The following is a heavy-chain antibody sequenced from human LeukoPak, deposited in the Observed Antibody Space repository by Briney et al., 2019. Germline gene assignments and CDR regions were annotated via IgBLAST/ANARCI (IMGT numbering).Heavy chain of an antibody. CDR1: GFTFSSYW. Sequence: GGSLRLSCAASGFTFSSYWTSWVRQAPGKGLEWVANINQDGSEKYYVDSVKGRFTISRDNTKNSVYLQMSSLRAEDTAVYYCARVRITLVRGVIVFDYWGQGTLVTVSS. CDR2: INQDGSEK. J-gene: IGHJ4*02. V-gene: IGHV3-7*05. CDR3: ARVRITLVRGVIVFDY. D-gene: IGHD3-10*01.